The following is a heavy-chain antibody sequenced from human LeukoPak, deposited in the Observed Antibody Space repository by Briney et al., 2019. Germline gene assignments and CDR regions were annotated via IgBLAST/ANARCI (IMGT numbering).Heavy chain of an antibody. J-gene: IGHJ4*02. D-gene: IGHD2-2*01. CDR2: IDPSDSYT. CDR3: ARASSTLYADY. V-gene: IGHV5-10-1*01. Sequence: GESLKISCKGSGYSFTSYWIGWVRQMPGKGLEWMGTIDPSDSYTSYSPSFQGHVTISADKSISTAYLQWSGLKASDSAIYYCARASSTLYADYWGQGTLVTVSS. CDR1: GYSFTSYW.